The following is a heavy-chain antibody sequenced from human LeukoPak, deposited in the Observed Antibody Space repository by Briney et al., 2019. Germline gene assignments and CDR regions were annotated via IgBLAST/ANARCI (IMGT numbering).Heavy chain of an antibody. D-gene: IGHD5-12*01. V-gene: IGHV3-21*01. CDR2: ISSSSSYI. J-gene: IGHJ6*02. Sequence: PGGSLRLSCAASGFTFSSYSMNWVRQAPGKGLEWVSSISSSSSYIYYADSVKGRFTISRDNAKNSLYLQMNSLRAEDTAVYYCARVDIVATFYYYYGMDVWGQGTTVTVSS. CDR1: GFTFSSYS. CDR3: ARVDIVATFYYYYGMDV.